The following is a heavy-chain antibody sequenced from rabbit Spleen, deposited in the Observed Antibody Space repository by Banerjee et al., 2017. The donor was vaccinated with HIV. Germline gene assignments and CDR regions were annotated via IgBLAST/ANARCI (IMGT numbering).Heavy chain of an antibody. CDR3: ARDTSSSFSSYGMDL. D-gene: IGHD1-1*01. CDR2: IDTGSSGFT. V-gene: IGHV1S45*01. Sequence: QEQLEESGGRLVQPGGSLTLSCKAYGFTISNYWMNWVRQAPGKGLEWIACIDTGSSGFTYFATWAKGRFTCSKTSSTTVTLQMTRLTAADTATYFCARDTSSSFSSYGMDLWGQGTLVTVS. J-gene: IGHJ6*01. CDR1: GFTISNYW.